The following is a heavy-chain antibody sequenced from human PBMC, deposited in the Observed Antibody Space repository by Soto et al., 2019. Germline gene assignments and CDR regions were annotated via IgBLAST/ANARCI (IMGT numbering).Heavy chain of an antibody. CDR3: ARNGYIAARPGYYYGMDV. Sequence: GESLKISCKGSGSSFTSYWISWVRQIPGKGLEWMGRIDPSDSYTNYSPSFQGHVTISADKSISTAYLQWSSLKASDTAMYYCARNGYIAARPGYYYGMDVWGQGTTVTVSS. CDR1: GSSFTSYW. V-gene: IGHV5-10-1*01. J-gene: IGHJ6*02. CDR2: IDPSDSYT. D-gene: IGHD6-6*01.